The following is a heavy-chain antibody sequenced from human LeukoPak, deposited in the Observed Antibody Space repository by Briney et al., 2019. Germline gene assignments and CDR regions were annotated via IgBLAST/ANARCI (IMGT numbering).Heavy chain of an antibody. D-gene: IGHD4-23*01. CDR2: ISYDGSNK. CDR1: GFTFSSYA. Sequence: GGSLRLSCAASGFTFSSYAMHWVRQAPGKGLEWVAVISYDGSNKYYADSVKGRFTISRDNSKNTLYLQMNSLRAEDTAVYYCARDYTTVGCFDYWGQGTLVTVSS. CDR3: ARDYTTVGCFDY. J-gene: IGHJ4*02. V-gene: IGHV3-30-3*01.